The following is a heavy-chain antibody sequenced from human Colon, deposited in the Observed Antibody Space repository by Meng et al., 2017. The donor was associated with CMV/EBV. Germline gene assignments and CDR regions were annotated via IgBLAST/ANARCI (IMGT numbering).Heavy chain of an antibody. D-gene: IGHD2-21*02. J-gene: IGHJ5*02. CDR1: GLTFNGYG. V-gene: IGHV3-30*02. CDR2: IGSDGSIK. Sequence: GESLKISCAASGLTFNGYGLHWVRQAPGKGLEWVAFIGSDGSIKRYSDSVKGRFTISRDESKDTLILQMNSLRADDTAVYFCARGGGLFCKAADCYYPLDLWGQGTLVTVSS. CDR3: ARGGGLFCKAADCYYPLDL.